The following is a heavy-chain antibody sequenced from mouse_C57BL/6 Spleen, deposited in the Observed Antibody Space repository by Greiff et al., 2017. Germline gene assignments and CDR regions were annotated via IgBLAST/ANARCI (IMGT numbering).Heavy chain of an antibody. Sequence: EVQVVESGGGLVQPKGSLKLSCAASGFTFNTYAMHWVRQAPGKGLEWVARIRSKSSNYATYYADSVKDRFTISRDDSQSMLNLQMNNLRTEDIAMYYCVREGAQATYSWFAYWGQGTLVTVSA. V-gene: IGHV10-3*01. CDR2: IRSKSSNYAT. D-gene: IGHD3-2*02. J-gene: IGHJ3*01. CDR3: VREGAQATYSWFAY. CDR1: GFTFNTYA.